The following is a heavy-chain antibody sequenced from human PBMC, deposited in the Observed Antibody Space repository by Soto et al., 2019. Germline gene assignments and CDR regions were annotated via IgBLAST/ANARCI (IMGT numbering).Heavy chain of an antibody. CDR2: ISGSGGST. Sequence: GGSLRLSCVASGFTFSRYPMSWVRQAPGKGLEWVSAISGSGGSTYYADSVQGRFTISRDNSKNTLYLQMNSLRAEDTAVYYCAXVPTVTTFYYYYMDVWGKGTTVTVSS. CDR3: AXVPTVTTFYYYYMDV. J-gene: IGHJ6*03. CDR1: GFTFSRYP. D-gene: IGHD4-4*01. V-gene: IGHV3-23*01.